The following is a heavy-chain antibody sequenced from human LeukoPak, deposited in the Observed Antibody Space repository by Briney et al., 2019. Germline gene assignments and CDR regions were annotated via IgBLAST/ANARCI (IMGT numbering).Heavy chain of an antibody. V-gene: IGHV3-33*01. CDR3: ARSYDSSDDYYGAFDI. Sequence: PGRARRLSCAASGVAFSKYGMHWVRQAPGKGLEWVAVIWYDGSNIHYADSAKGRFTISRDNSKNTLYLQMSGLRAEDTAIYYCARSYDSSDDYYGAFDIWGQGTMVTVSS. CDR1: GVAFSKYG. J-gene: IGHJ3*02. CDR2: IWYDGSNI. D-gene: IGHD3-22*01.